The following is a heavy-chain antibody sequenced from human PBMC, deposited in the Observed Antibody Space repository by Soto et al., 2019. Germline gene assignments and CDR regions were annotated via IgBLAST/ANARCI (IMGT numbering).Heavy chain of an antibody. Sequence: QVQLVESGGGVVQPGRSLRLSCAASGFTFSSYGMHWVRQAPGKGLEWVAVIWYDGSNKYYADSVKGRFTISRDNSKNTPYLQMNSLRAEDTAVYYCARGMGYSSSWYYYYGMDVW. CDR2: IWYDGSNK. V-gene: IGHV3-33*01. J-gene: IGHJ6*01. CDR3: ARGMGYSSSWYYYYGMDV. CDR1: GFTFSSYG. D-gene: IGHD6-13*01.